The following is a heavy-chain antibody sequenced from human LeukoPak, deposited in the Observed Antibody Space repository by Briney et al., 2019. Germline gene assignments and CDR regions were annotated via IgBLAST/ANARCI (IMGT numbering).Heavy chain of an antibody. J-gene: IGHJ4*02. D-gene: IGHD2-21*02. V-gene: IGHV3-7*03. Sequence: GGSLRLSCAASGFIFGSYWMNWVRQAPGKGLEWVANIKQGGSEKYYVDSVKGRFTISRDNSKNTLYLQMNSLRAEDTAVYYCAKVSVVTAILYYFDYWGQGTLVTVSS. CDR3: AKVSVVTAILYYFDY. CDR2: IKQGGSEK. CDR1: GFIFGSYW.